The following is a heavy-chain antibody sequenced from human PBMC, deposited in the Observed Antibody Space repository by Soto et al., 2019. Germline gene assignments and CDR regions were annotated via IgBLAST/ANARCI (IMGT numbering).Heavy chain of an antibody. V-gene: IGHV1-2*04. CDR1: GYTFTGYY. CDR2: INPNSGST. CDR3: ARGYCSGGSCYSDDAFDI. D-gene: IGHD2-15*01. J-gene: IGHJ3*02. Sequence: QVPVVQSGAEVKKPGASVKVSCKASGYTFTGYYMHWVRQAPGQGLEWMGWINPNSGSTNYAQKFQGWVTMTRDTSISTAYMELSRLRSDDTAVYYCARGYCSGGSCYSDDAFDIWGQGTMVTVSS.